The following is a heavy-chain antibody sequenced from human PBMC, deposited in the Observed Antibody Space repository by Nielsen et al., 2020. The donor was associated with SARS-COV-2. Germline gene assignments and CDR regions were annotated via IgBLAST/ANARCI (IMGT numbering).Heavy chain of an antibody. D-gene: IGHD2-15*01. V-gene: IGHV3-21*01. CDR2: ISGDSNYI. J-gene: IGHJ4*02. Sequence: GGSLRLSCTASGFTFDDYGMNWVRQAPGKGLEWVASISGDSNYIFYSELVKGRFTMSRDNGKNSLYLQMNTLRSEDTALYYCTRGFYSQSDCWGQGTLVTVSS. CDR1: GFTFDDYG. CDR3: TRGFYSQSDC.